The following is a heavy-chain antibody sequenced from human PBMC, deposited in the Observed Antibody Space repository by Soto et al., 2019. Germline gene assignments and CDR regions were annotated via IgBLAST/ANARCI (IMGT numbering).Heavy chain of an antibody. CDR2: INPSGGST. D-gene: IGHD5-18*01. Sequence: GASVEVSCKASGYTFTSYYMHWVRQAPGQGLEWMGIINPSGGSTSYAQKFQGRVTMTRDTSTSTVYMELSSLRSEDTAVYYCATXDTVDTAMVTSAYGMDVWGQGTTVTVSS. V-gene: IGHV1-46*01. CDR1: GYTFTSYY. CDR3: ATXDTVDTAMVTSAYGMDV. J-gene: IGHJ6*02.